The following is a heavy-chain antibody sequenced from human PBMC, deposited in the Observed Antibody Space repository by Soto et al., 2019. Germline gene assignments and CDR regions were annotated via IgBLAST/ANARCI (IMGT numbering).Heavy chain of an antibody. CDR1: GYTFSNYG. CDR3: ARGGRTNYYYGFDV. V-gene: IGHV1-18*01. CDR2: ISAYNGNT. D-gene: IGHD2-15*01. J-gene: IGHJ6*02. Sequence: ASLNVSCKASGYTFSNYGITWVRQATGQGLEWMGWISAYNGNTNYAQKVQARVTMTTDTSTSTAYMELRRLRSDDSAVYYCARGGRTNYYYGFDVWGQGTTLTVSS.